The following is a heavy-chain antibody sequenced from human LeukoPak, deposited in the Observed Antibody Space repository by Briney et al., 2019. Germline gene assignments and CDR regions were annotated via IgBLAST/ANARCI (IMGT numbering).Heavy chain of an antibody. CDR3: ARDMAGDYYDSGSYGYFDY. CDR1: GFSVSSNY. J-gene: IGHJ4*02. Sequence: GGSLRLSCAASGFSVSSNYMSWVRRAPGKGLEWVSVIYSGGSEYYADSVKGRFTISRDNFKNRLYLQMNSLRAEDTAVYYCARDMAGDYYDSGSYGYFDYWGQGTLVTVSS. D-gene: IGHD3-22*01. CDR2: IYSGGSE. V-gene: IGHV3-66*01.